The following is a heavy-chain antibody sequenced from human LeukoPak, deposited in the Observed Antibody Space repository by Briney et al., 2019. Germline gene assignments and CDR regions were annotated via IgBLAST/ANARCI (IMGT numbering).Heavy chain of an antibody. D-gene: IGHD3-3*01. CDR1: GGSIGSSNHY. Sequence: SETLSLTCTVSGGSIGSSNHYWGWIRQPPGKGLEWIGTIYYSGSTYYNPSLKSRVTISVDTSKNQFSLKLSSVTAADTAVYYCARQGFLEWLLNWYFDLWGRGTLVTVSS. CDR2: IYYSGST. V-gene: IGHV4-39*01. J-gene: IGHJ2*01. CDR3: ARQGFLEWLLNWYFDL.